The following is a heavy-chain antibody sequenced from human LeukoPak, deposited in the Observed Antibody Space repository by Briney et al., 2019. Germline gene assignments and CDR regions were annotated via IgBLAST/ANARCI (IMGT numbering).Heavy chain of an antibody. Sequence: PSETLSLTCTVSGGSISSSNYYWGWIRQPPGKGLEWIGSIYYSGSTYYNPSLKSRVTISVDTSKNQFSLKLSSVTAADTAVYYCARDHSGTLLRYFDWSNIPLDASDIWGQGTMVTVSS. CDR1: GGSISSSNYY. CDR2: IYYSGST. D-gene: IGHD3-9*01. V-gene: IGHV4-39*02. CDR3: ARDHSGTLLRYFDWSNIPLDASDI. J-gene: IGHJ3*02.